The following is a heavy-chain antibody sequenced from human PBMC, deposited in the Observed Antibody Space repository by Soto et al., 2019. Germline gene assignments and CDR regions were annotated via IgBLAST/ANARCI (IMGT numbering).Heavy chain of an antibody. J-gene: IGHJ4*02. CDR2: ISAYTGNT. CDR3: ARDTPASGVATLDF. V-gene: IGHV1-18*01. Sequence: QVQLVQSGAEVKKPGASVKVSCKTSGYTFSNYGISWVRQAPGQGLEWMAWISAYTGNTNFAQRFQGRVTVTTDTSTSTAYMELRSLRSDDTAVYYCARDTPASGVATLDFWGQGSLVTVSS. D-gene: IGHD5-12*01. CDR1: GYTFSNYG.